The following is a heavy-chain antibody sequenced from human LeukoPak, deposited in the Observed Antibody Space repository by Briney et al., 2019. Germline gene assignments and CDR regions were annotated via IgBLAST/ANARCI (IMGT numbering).Heavy chain of an antibody. CDR1: GFSVSSNY. J-gene: IGHJ6*02. V-gene: IGHV3-53*01. CDR3: ARGRYEFPAGMDV. D-gene: IGHD5-12*01. Sequence: PGGSLRLSCAASGFSVSSNYMSRVRQAPGMGLGWVSVIYSGGSTNYADSVRGRFTISRDNSKNTLYLQMNSLRAEDTAVYYCARGRYEFPAGMDVWGQGTTVTVSS. CDR2: IYSGGST.